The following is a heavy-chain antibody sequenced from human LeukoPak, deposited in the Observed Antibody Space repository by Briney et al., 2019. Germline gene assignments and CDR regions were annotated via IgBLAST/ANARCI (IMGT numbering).Heavy chain of an antibody. CDR2: ISSSSSYI. D-gene: IGHD4-23*01. V-gene: IGHV3-21*01. CDR1: GFTFSSYS. Sequence: AGGSLRLSCAASGFTFSSYSMNWVRQAPGKGLEWVSSISSSSSYIYYADSVKGRFTISRDNAKNSLYLQMNSLRAEDTAVYYCARDRWVRSSPAKFDYWGQGTLVTVSS. J-gene: IGHJ4*02. CDR3: ARDRWVRSSPAKFDY.